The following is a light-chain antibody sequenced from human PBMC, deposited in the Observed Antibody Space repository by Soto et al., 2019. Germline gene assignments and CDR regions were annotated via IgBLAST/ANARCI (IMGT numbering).Light chain of an antibody. CDR2: AAS. Sequence: EIVMTQSPATLSVSPGERATLSCRASQSVSGNLAWYQQEPGQAPRLLLFAASARATGIPARFSGSGSGTAVTLTISSLQSEDFAVYYCHHYHNWPPITFGPGTKVDI. J-gene: IGKJ3*01. CDR1: QSVSGN. V-gene: IGKV3-15*01. CDR3: HHYHNWPPIT.